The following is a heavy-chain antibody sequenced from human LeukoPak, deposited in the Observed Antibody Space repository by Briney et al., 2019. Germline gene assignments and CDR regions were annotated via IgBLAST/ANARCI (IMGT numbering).Heavy chain of an antibody. Sequence: SETLSLTCTVSGGSISSGDYYWSWIRQPPGKGLEWIGYIYYSGSTYYNPSLKSRVTISVDTSKNQFSLKLSSVTAADTAVYYCARVDYYDSSGYYNYGVFDYWGQGTLVTVSS. J-gene: IGHJ4*02. CDR2: IYYSGST. V-gene: IGHV4-30-4*01. CDR1: GGSISSGDYY. CDR3: ARVDYYDSSGYYNYGVFDY. D-gene: IGHD3-22*01.